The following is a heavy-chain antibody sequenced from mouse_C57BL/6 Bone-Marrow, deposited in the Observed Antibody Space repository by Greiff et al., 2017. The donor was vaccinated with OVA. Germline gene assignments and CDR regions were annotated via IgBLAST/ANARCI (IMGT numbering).Heavy chain of an antibody. V-gene: IGHV1-15*01. CDR1: GYTFTDYE. Sequence: VHLVESGAELVRPGASVTLSCKASGYTFTDYEMHWVKQTPVHGLEWIGAIDPETGGTAYNQKFKGKAILTADKSSSTAYMELRSLTSEDSAVYYCTRRRLRPFAYWGQGTLVTVSA. CDR2: IDPETGGT. CDR3: TRRRLRPFAY. D-gene: IGHD2-4*01. J-gene: IGHJ3*01.